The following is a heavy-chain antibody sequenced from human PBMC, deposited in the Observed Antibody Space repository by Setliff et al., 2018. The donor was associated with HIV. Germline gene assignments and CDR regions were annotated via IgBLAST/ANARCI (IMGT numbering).Heavy chain of an antibody. CDR1: GYTFTGYY. J-gene: IGHJ4*02. Sequence: ASVTVSCKASGYTFTGYYMHWVRQAPGQGLEWMGWINPNSGGTNYAQKFQGRVTMTRDTSISTVYMELSSLRSEDTALYYCAGSILTGYYTFGADYWGQGTLVTVSS. CDR3: AGSILTGYYTFGADY. V-gene: IGHV1-2*02. CDR2: INPNSGGT. D-gene: IGHD3-9*01.